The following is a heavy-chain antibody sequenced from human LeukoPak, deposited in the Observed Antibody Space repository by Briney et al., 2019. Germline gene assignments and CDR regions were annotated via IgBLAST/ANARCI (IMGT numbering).Heavy chain of an antibody. J-gene: IGHJ4*02. CDR2: IFSSGST. CDR3: AREGSSSWYIDY. D-gene: IGHD6-13*01. V-gene: IGHV4-4*07. Sequence: PSETLSLTCTVSGGSISGYYWSWIRQPAGKGLEWIGRIFSSGSTNYNPSLKSRVTISVGKSKNQFSLKLSSVTAADTAVYYCAREGSSSWYIDYWGQGTLVTVSS. CDR1: GGSISGYY.